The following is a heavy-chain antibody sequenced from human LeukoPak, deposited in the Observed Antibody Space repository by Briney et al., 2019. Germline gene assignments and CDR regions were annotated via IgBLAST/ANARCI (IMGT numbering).Heavy chain of an antibody. CDR1: GFTFSSYA. Sequence: GRSLRLSCAASGFTFSSYAMHWVRQAPGKGLEWVAVISYDGSNKYYADSVKGRFTISRDNSKNTLYLRMNSLRAEDTAVYYCARALIPSDDLDYWGQGTLVTVSS. D-gene: IGHD2-2*02. V-gene: IGHV3-30*04. CDR2: ISYDGSNK. CDR3: ARALIPSDDLDY. J-gene: IGHJ4*02.